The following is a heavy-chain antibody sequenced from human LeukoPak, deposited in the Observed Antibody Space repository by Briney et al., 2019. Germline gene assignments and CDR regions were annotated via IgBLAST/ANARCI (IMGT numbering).Heavy chain of an antibody. D-gene: IGHD2-2*01. CDR2: ISGSGGST. CDR1: GFTVSSNY. Sequence: PGGSLRLSCAASGFTVSSNYMSWVRQAPGKGLEWVSAISGSGGSTYYADSVKGRFTIPRDNSKNTLYLQMNSLRAEDTAVYYCAKDVVVEGWFDPWGQGTLVTVSS. CDR3: AKDVVVEGWFDP. V-gene: IGHV3-23*01. J-gene: IGHJ5*02.